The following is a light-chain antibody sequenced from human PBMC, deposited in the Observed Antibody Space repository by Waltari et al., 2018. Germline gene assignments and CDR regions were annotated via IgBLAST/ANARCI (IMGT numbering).Light chain of an antibody. Sequence: QSALTQPASVSGSPGQSITISCTGTSSDVGGYNYVSWYQQHPGKAPKLMIYDFTKRPSGVSNRFSGSKSGNTASLTISGLQAEDEADYYCSSYTDSSTWVFGGGTKLTVL. CDR1: SSDVGGYNY. CDR3: SSYTDSSTWV. J-gene: IGLJ3*02. CDR2: DFT. V-gene: IGLV2-14*01.